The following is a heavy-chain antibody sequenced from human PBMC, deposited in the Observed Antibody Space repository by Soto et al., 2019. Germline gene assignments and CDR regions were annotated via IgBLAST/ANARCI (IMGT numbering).Heavy chain of an antibody. Sequence: GGSLRLSCAASGFTVSSNYMSWVRQAPGKGLEWVSVIYSGGSTYYADSVKGRFTISRDNSKNTLYLQMNSLRAEDTAVYYCARDSSSSLYYYYYGMDVWGQGTTVTASS. CDR1: GFTVSSNY. D-gene: IGHD6-13*01. J-gene: IGHJ6*02. CDR2: IYSGGST. CDR3: ARDSSSSLYYYYYGMDV. V-gene: IGHV3-66*01.